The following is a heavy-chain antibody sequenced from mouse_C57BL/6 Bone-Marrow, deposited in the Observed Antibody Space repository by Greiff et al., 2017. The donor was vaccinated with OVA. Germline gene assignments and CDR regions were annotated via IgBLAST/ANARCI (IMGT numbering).Heavy chain of an antibody. CDR3: ARKDGNYFWYFDV. CDR1: GYTFTSYW. J-gene: IGHJ1*03. V-gene: IGHV1-55*01. Sequence: QVQLQQSGAELVKPGASVKMSCKASGYTFTSYWITWVKQRPGQGLEWIGDIYPGSGSTNYNEKFKSKATLTVGTSSSTAYMQLSSLTSEDSAVYCCARKDGNYFWYFDVWGTGTTVTVSS. CDR2: IYPGSGST. D-gene: IGHD2-1*01.